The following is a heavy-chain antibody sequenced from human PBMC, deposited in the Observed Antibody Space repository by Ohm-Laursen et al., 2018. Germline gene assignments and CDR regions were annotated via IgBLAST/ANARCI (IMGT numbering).Heavy chain of an antibody. CDR2: ISSSGNAI. J-gene: IGHJ3*01. Sequence: SLRLSCAASGFTFSSYAMSWVRQAPGKGLEWVSYISSSGNAIYYTDSVKGRFTVSRDNAKNSLYLQMNSLRAEDTAVYYCASVTGFWGQGTMVTVSS. V-gene: IGHV3-48*03. CDR1: GFTFSSYA. CDR3: ASVTGF. D-gene: IGHD1-14*01.